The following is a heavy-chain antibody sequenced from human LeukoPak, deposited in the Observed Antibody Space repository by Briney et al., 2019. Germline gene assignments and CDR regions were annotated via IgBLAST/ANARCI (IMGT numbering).Heavy chain of an antibody. J-gene: IGHJ4*02. CDR3: ARGPRWLQSPAFDY. V-gene: IGHV4-34*01. CDR2: INHSGST. Sequence: PSETLSLTCTVSGVSIFSSYWNWVRQPPGKGLEWIGEINHSGSTNYNPSLKSRVTISVDTSKNQFSLKLSSVTAADTAVYYCARGPRWLQSPAFDYWGQGTLVTVSS. D-gene: IGHD5-24*01. CDR1: GVSIFSSY.